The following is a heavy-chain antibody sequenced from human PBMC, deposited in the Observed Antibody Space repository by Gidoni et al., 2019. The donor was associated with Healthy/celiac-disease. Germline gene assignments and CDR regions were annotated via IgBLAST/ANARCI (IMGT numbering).Heavy chain of an antibody. Sequence: QVQPVQSGAEVKKPGSSVKVSCKASGGTFSSYAISWVRQAPGQGLEWMGGIIPILGTANYAQKFQGRVTITADESTSTAYMELSSLRSEDTAVYYCAGGDDIVVVPAARYYYYGMDVWGQGTTVTVSS. V-gene: IGHV1-69*01. CDR1: GGTFSSYA. CDR2: IIPILGTA. D-gene: IGHD2-2*01. J-gene: IGHJ6*02. CDR3: AGGDDIVVVPAARYYYYGMDV.